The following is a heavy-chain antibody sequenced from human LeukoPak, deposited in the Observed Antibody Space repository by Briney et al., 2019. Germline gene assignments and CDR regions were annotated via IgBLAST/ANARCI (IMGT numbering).Heavy chain of an antibody. J-gene: IGHJ4*02. Sequence: SETLSLTCTVSDYFIRSGYYWGWIRQPPGKGLEWIGSIYQSGSTHYNPSLKSRVTMSVDTSKNQFSLKLSSVTAADTAVYYCARDREGQVDYWGQGTLVTVSS. V-gene: IGHV4-38-2*02. CDR1: DYFIRSGYY. CDR3: ARDREGQVDY. CDR2: IYQSGST.